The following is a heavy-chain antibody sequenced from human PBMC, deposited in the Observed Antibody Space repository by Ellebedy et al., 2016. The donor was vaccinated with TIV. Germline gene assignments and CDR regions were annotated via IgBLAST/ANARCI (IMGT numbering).Heavy chain of an antibody. D-gene: IGHD5-24*01. CDR1: GFSFSDYW. V-gene: IGHV3-7*01. Sequence: GASLKISCATSGFSFSDYWLAWVRQAPGKGLEWVANIREDGGDKYYLDSVKGRFTISRDDAETTTFLQMNSLRAEDTALYFCARVGRSPHNWSFDYWGQGTLDTVSS. J-gene: IGHJ4*02. CDR3: ARVGRSPHNWSFDY. CDR2: IREDGGDK.